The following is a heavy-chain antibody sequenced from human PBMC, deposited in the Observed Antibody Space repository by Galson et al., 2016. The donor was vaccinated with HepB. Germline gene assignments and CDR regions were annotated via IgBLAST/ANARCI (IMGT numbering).Heavy chain of an antibody. J-gene: IGHJ4*02. CDR3: AKGGWDFDA. Sequence: SLRLSCAASGFTFSTYGMHWVRQAPGKGLEWVALISYDGKSEYYADSVKGRVTISRDNSKNTLYLQMHSLRGEDTAVYYCAKGGWDFDAWGQGTLVTVSS. CDR1: GFTFSTYG. D-gene: IGHD2-15*01. V-gene: IGHV3-30*18. CDR2: ISYDGKSE.